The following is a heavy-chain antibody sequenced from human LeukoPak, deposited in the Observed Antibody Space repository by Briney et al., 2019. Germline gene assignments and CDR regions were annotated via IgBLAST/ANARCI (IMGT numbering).Heavy chain of an antibody. D-gene: IGHD2-15*01. CDR3: ARRDNQIGDY. CDR1: GYLFTGYW. J-gene: IGHJ4*02. V-gene: IGHV5-51*01. CDR2: IYPGDSDT. Sequence: GESLKISCKGSGYLFTGYWIGWVRQMPGKGLEWMGIIYPGDSDTRYSPSFQGQVTISADKSINTAYLQWSSLKASDTAMYYCARRDNQIGDYWGQGTLVTVSS.